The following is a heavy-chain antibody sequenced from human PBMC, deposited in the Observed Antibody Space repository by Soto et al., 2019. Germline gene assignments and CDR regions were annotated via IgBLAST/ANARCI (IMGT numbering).Heavy chain of an antibody. J-gene: IGHJ6*02. CDR2: IIPILGIA. CDR1: GGTFSSYT. CDR3: AGALRYFDWLPYYGIDV. Sequence: QVQLVQSGAEVKKPGSSVKVSCKASGGTFSSYTISWVRQAPGQGLEWMGRIIPILGIANYAQKFQGRVTITADKSTSTAYMELSSLRSEDTAVYYCAGALRYFDWLPYYGIDVWGQGTTVTVSS. D-gene: IGHD3-9*01. V-gene: IGHV1-69*02.